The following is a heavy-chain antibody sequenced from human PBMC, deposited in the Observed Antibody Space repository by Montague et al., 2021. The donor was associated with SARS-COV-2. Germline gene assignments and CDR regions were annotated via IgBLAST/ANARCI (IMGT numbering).Heavy chain of an antibody. V-gene: IGHV3-7*03. CDR1: GGSISSDNW. Sequence: ETLSLTCTVSGGSISSDNWWTWVRQTPGKGLEWVANIKPDGGEKHYVDSVKGRFTISRDNAKNSLNLQMDSLRAEDTALYYCARDSRIVGATGGMDVWGQGTTVIVSS. CDR3: ARDSRIVGATGGMDV. D-gene: IGHD1-26*01. J-gene: IGHJ6*02. CDR2: IKPDGGEK.